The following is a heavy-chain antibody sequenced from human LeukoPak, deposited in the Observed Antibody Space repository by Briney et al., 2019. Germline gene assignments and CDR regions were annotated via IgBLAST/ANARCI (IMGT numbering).Heavy chain of an antibody. CDR3: ARDSMIVVVITTHAFDI. Sequence: GGSLRLSCAASGFTFSSYSMNWVRQAPGKGLEWVSSISSSSSYIYYADSAKGRFTISRDNAKNSLYLQMNSLRAEDTAVYYCARDSMIVVVITTHAFDIWGQGTMVTVSS. CDR1: GFTFSSYS. D-gene: IGHD3-22*01. CDR2: ISSSSSYI. V-gene: IGHV3-21*01. J-gene: IGHJ3*02.